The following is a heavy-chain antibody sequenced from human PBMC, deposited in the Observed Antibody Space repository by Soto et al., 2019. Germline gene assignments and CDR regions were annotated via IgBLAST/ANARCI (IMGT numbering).Heavy chain of an antibody. Sequence: SDTLALTFTCPGGPISGSDWVRIRQPPGMGLEWIGYIYYSGSTNYNPSLKSRVTISVDTSKNQFSLKLSSVTAADTAVYYCARAYYYGSGSYYNLNWFDPWGQGTLVTVS. CDR1: GGPISGSD. D-gene: IGHD3-10*01. J-gene: IGHJ5*02. CDR3: ARAYYYGSGSYYNLNWFDP. CDR2: IYYSGST. V-gene: IGHV4-59*08.